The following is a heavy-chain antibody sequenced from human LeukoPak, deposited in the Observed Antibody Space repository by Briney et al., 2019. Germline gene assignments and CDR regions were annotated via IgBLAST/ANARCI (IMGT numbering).Heavy chain of an antibody. CDR1: GGSISSYY. CDR3: ARAEQGIAAAGTILFDY. J-gene: IGHJ4*02. V-gene: IGHV4-59*01. CDR2: IYYSGST. D-gene: IGHD6-13*01. Sequence: SETLSLTCTVSGGSISSYYWSWIRQPPGKGLEWIGYIYYSGSTNYNPSLKSRVTISVDTSKNQFSLKLSSVTAADTAVYYCARAEQGIAAAGTILFDYWGQGTLVTVSS.